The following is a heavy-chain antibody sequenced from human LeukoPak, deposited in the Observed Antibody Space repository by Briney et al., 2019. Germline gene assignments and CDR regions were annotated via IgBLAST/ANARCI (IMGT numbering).Heavy chain of an antibody. V-gene: IGHV4-39*01. CDR2: TSYSGST. Sequence: SETLSLTCTVSGGAISGSPYYWGWIRQPPGTGLEWIGSTSYSGSTYYNPSLKSRVTISVDTSKNQFSLKLTSVTAADTAVYYCARAYSSGWYNDFDHWGQGTLVIVSS. J-gene: IGHJ5*02. D-gene: IGHD6-19*01. CDR3: ARAYSSGWYNDFDH. CDR1: GGAISGSPYY.